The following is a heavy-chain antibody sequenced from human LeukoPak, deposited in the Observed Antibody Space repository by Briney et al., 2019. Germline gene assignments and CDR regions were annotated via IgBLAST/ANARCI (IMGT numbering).Heavy chain of an antibody. D-gene: IGHD2-15*01. CDR1: GFTFSAYT. Sequence: LAGGSLRLSCSASGFTFSAYTMNWVRQAPGKGLEWVANMNQDGSAKYYVDSVKGRFTISRDNAKSSLYLQMNSLRAEDTAVYYCARVAGILGVGSWFFDYWGQGTLVTVSS. J-gene: IGHJ4*02. V-gene: IGHV3-7*01. CDR2: MNQDGSAK. CDR3: ARVAGILGVGSWFFDY.